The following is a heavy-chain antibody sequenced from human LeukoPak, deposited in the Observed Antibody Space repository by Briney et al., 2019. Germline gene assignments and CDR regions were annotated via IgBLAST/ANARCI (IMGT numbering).Heavy chain of an antibody. CDR1: GFTVITND. CDR2: LYSDGNT. V-gene: IGHV3-53*01. D-gene: IGHD1-14*01. Sequence: GGSLRLSCAASGFTVITNDMTWVRQAPGKGLEWVSVLYSDGNTKYADSVQGRFTISRDNSKSTLYLEMNSLGPDDTAVYYCARGVEPLAANTLAYWGQGTLVTVSS. CDR3: ARGVEPLAANTLAY. J-gene: IGHJ4*02.